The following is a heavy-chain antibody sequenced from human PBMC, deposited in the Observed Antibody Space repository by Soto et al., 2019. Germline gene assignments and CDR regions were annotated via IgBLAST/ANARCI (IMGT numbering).Heavy chain of an antibody. CDR2: ISGSGGST. V-gene: IGHV3-23*01. CDR1: GFTFSSYA. Sequence: EVPLLESGGGLVQPGGSLRLSCAASGFTFSSYAMSWVRQAPGKGLEWVSAISGSGGSTYYADSVKGRFTISRDNSXNXLYXQMNSLRAEDTAVYYCAKDQEPLITMIPRASAFDIWGQGTMVTVSS. J-gene: IGHJ3*02. D-gene: IGHD3-22*01. CDR3: AKDQEPLITMIPRASAFDI.